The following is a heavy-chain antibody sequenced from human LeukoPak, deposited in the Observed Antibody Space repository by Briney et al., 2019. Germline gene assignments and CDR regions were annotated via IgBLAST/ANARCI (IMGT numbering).Heavy chain of an antibody. J-gene: IGHJ4*02. CDR1: GGSISSYY. Sequence: SETLSLTCTVSGGSISSYYWSWIRQPPGKGLEWIGYIYYSGSTNYNPSLKSRVTISVDTSKNQFSLKLSSVTAADTAVYYCARARVYGSGSYADYWGQATLVTVSS. CDR2: IYYSGST. CDR3: ARARVYGSGSYADY. D-gene: IGHD3-10*01. V-gene: IGHV4-59*01.